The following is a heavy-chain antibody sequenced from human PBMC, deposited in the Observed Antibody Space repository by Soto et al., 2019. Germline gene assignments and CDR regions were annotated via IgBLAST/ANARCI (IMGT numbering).Heavy chain of an antibody. J-gene: IGHJ6*02. CDR1: GFTFTSSA. CDR2: SVVGSGNT. Sequence: SVKVSCKASGFTFTSSAVQWVRQARGQRGEWIGWSVVGSGNTNYAQKFQERVTITRDMSTSTAYMELSSLRSEDTAVYYCAADGSIEAQPANYYYYYGMDVWGQGTTVTVSS. D-gene: IGHD6-6*01. V-gene: IGHV1-58*01. CDR3: AADGSIEAQPANYYYYYGMDV.